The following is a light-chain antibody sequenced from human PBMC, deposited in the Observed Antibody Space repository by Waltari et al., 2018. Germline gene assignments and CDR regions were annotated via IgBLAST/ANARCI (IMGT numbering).Light chain of an antibody. CDR1: QKINSN. Sequence: EIVLTQSPATLPVIPGDRATLSCRASQKINSNLAWYQQKPGQSPRLLIYGASPRATGIPARFSGSGSGTEFTLTISSLQSEDLATFYCQQYQNWPPWTFGQGTKVEI. J-gene: IGKJ1*01. V-gene: IGKV3D-15*01. CDR2: GAS. CDR3: QQYQNWPPWT.